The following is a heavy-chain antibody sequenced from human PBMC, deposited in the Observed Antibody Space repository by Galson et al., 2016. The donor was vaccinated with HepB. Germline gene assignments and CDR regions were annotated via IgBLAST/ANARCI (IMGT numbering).Heavy chain of an antibody. V-gene: IGHV3-23*01. CDR1: GFTFSSYA. CDR3: ARAGPSGYFFDY. D-gene: IGHD3-22*01. Sequence: SLRLPCAASGFTFSSYAMSCVRQAPGKGLEWMSSISGSGQNTYYSDSVEGRFTSSRDNSKNTLYLQMDSLRAEDTATYFCARAGPSGYFFDYWGQGALVTVSS. J-gene: IGHJ4*02. CDR2: ISGSGQNT.